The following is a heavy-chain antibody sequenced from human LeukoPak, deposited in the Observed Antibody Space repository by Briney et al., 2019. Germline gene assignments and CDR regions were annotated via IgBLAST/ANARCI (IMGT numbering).Heavy chain of an antibody. Sequence: SETLSLTCTVSGGSISSYYWSWIRQPPGKGLEWIGYIYYSGSTNYNPSLKSRVTISVDTSKNQFSLKLSSVTAADTAVYYCARDRYSYGPVSAFDIWGQGTMVTVSS. CDR1: GGSISSYY. CDR3: ARDRYSYGPVSAFDI. V-gene: IGHV4-59*12. D-gene: IGHD5-18*01. J-gene: IGHJ3*02. CDR2: IYYSGST.